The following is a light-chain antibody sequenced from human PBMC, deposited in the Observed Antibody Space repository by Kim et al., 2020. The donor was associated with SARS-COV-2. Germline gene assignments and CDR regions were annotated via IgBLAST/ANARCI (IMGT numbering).Light chain of an antibody. J-gene: IGLJ3*02. Sequence: SYELTQPPSVSVAPGKTARITCGGNNIGSKSVHWYQQKPGQAPVLVIYYDSDRPSGIPERFSGSNSGNTATLTISRVEAGDEADYYCQVSRVFGGGTQLTVL. CDR2: YDS. V-gene: IGLV3-21*01. CDR1: NIGSKS. CDR3: QVSRV.